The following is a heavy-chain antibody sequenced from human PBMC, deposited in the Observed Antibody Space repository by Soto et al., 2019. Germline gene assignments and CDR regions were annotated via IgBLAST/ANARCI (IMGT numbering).Heavy chain of an antibody. CDR1: RYIFTAYF. D-gene: IGHD1-1*01. CDR2: INPNNGAT. Sequence: QVQLVQSGAEGKKPGASVKVSCKAPRYIFTAYFMHWVRQAPGQGLAWMGWINPNNGATHYGLSFQGRVTMTRDTSISTAYMELSSLRSDDTAVYYCASHDQGARFDPWGHGTLVIVSS. J-gene: IGHJ5*02. CDR3: ASHDQGARFDP. V-gene: IGHV1-2*02.